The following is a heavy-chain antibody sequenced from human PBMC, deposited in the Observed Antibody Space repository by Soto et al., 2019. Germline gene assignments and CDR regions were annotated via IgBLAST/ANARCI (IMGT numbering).Heavy chain of an antibody. Sequence: QVQLQQWGAGLLKPSETLSLTCAVYGGSFSGYYWSWIRQPPGKGLEWIGEINHSGSTNYNQSLKSRVTISVDTSKNQFYLKLSSVAAADTAVYYCARSIQQWLGPPDAFDIWGQGTMVTVSS. D-gene: IGHD6-19*01. CDR3: ARSIQQWLGPPDAFDI. V-gene: IGHV4-34*01. CDR2: INHSGST. CDR1: GGSFSGYY. J-gene: IGHJ3*02.